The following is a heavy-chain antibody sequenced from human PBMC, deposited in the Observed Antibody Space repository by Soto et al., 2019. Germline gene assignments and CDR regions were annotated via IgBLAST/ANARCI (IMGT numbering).Heavy chain of an antibody. CDR2: IIPIFGTA. CDR1: GGALSIDA. CDR3: AARRDGHNYLDY. V-gene: IGHV1-69*01. J-gene: IGHJ4*02. D-gene: IGHD3-10*01. Sequence: SVKGYCKTAGGALSIDAISWVRQDPGQGLEWMGGIIPIFGTANYAQKFQGRVTITADESTSTAYMELSSLRSEDTAVYYCAARRDGHNYLDYWGQGTLVTVS.